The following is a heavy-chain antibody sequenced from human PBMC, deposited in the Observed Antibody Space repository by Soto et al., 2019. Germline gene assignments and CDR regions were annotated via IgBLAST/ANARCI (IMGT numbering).Heavy chain of an antibody. Sequence: QVQLVESGGGVVQPGRSLRLSCAASGFTFSSYGMHWVRQAPGKGLEWVAVIWYDGSNKYYADSVKGRFTISRDNSKNTLYLKMNSLRVEDTAVYYCARGDDSGRAEWGQGTLVTVSS. J-gene: IGHJ4*02. V-gene: IGHV3-33*01. CDR1: GFTFSSYG. D-gene: IGHD3-10*01. CDR3: ARGDDSGRAE. CDR2: IWYDGSNK.